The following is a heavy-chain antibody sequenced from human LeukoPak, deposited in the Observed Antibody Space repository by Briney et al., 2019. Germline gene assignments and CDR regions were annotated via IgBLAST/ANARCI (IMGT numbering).Heavy chain of an antibody. CDR3: AKEITYSSSSGFD. Sequence: GGSLRLSCAASGFTFDDYAMHWVRQAPGKGLEWVSGISWNSGSIGYADSVKGRFTIPRDNAKNSLYLQMNSLRAEDTALYYCAKEITYSSSSGFDWGQGTLVTVSS. V-gene: IGHV3-9*01. CDR2: ISWNSGSI. D-gene: IGHD6-6*01. CDR1: GFTFDDYA. J-gene: IGHJ4*02.